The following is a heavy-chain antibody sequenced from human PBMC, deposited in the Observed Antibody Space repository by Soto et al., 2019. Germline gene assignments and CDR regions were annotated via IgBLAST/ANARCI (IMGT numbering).Heavy chain of an antibody. CDR3: AKEQSSIFRSCSGMDG. D-gene: IGHD3-3*01. CDR2: ISYAGNNI. Sequence: GSLRLAGAASGLTLRNFVMDWVRQAPGKGLEWVAVISYAGNNIYYADSVKGRFTISRDNSRNTLYLEMSSMRGEDTAVYYCAKEQSSIFRSCSGMDGWGQGTTVTVSS. CDR1: GLTLRNFV. J-gene: IGHJ6*02. V-gene: IGHV3-30*18.